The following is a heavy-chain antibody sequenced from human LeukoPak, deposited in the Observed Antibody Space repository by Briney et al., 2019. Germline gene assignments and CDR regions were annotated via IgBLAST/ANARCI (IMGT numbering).Heavy chain of an antibody. CDR2: IYYTGGT. CDR1: GGSISSYY. J-gene: IGHJ4*02. CDR3: ARRRDGYNLYYFDY. Sequence: SETLSLTCTVSGGSISSYYWNWIRQPPGKGLEWIGYIYYTGGTNYNPSLKSRVTISVDTSKNQFSLKLSSVSAADTAVYYCARRRDGYNLYYFDYWGQGILVTVSS. V-gene: IGHV4-59*08. D-gene: IGHD5-24*01.